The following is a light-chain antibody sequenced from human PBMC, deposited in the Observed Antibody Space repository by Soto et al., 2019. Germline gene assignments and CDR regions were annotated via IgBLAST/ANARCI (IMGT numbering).Light chain of an antibody. CDR2: DAS. J-gene: IGKJ2*01. CDR3: QQYNSYSPT. V-gene: IGKV1-5*01. CDR1: QSISSW. Sequence: DIQMTQSPSTLSASVGDRVTITCRASQSISSWLAWYQQKPGIAPKLLIYDASILESGVPSRFSGSGSGTEFTLTISSLQPDDFASYYCQQYNSYSPTFGQGTKLEIK.